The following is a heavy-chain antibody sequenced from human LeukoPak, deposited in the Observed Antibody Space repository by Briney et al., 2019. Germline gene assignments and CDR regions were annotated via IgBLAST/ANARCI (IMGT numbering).Heavy chain of an antibody. V-gene: IGHV3-23*01. J-gene: IGHJ4*02. D-gene: IGHD3-10*01. CDR1: GFTFSTYA. CDR3: AKGSAAVRPYYFDY. Sequence: GGSLRLSCAASGFTFSTYAMSWVRQAPGKGLEWISAISGSGGSTYYADSVRGRFTISRNNSKNTLFLQMNSLRAEDTAIYYCAKGSAAVRPYYFDYWGRGTLVTVSS. CDR2: ISGSGGST.